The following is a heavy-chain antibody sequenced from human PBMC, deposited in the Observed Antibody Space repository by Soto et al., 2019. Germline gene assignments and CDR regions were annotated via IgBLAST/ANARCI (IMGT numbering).Heavy chain of an antibody. CDR1: GFTFSSYG. CDR2: ISYDGSNK. V-gene: IGHV3-30*18. D-gene: IGHD6-19*01. CDR3: AKDGGAVAGTNYFDY. J-gene: IGHJ4*02. Sequence: QVQLVESGGGVVQPGRSLRLSCAASGFTFSSYGMHWVRQAPGKGLEWVVVISYDGSNKYYADSVKGRFTISRDNSKNTLYLQMNSLRAEDTAVYYCAKDGGAVAGTNYFDYWGQGTLVTVSS.